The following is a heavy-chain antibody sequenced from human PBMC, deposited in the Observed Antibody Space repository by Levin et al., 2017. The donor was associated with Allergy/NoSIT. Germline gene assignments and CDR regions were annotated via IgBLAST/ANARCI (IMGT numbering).Heavy chain of an antibody. Sequence: LSLTCAASGFTFSNSWMHWVRQTPGKGLVWVSRTNTDGSTTNYADSVKGRFTISRDNAKNTLYLQMNSLRAEDTAVYYCARALIVGATSGGDYWGQGTLVTVSS. CDR1: GFTFSNSW. D-gene: IGHD1-26*01. V-gene: IGHV3-74*01. J-gene: IGHJ4*02. CDR3: ARALIVGATSGGDY. CDR2: TNTDGSTT.